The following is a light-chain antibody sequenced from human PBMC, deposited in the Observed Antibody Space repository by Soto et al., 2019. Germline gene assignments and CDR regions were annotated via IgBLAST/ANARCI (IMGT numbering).Light chain of an antibody. J-gene: IGLJ1*01. CDR3: NSYTSSNSDV. V-gene: IGLV2-14*01. CDR2: EVS. Sequence: QSALTQPASVSGSPGQSITISCTGTSSDVGDNNYVSWYQQHPGKAPKLMIYEVSNRPSGVSHRFSGSKSGNTASLTISGLQAEDEADYYCNSYTSSNSDVFGTGTKGTVL. CDR1: SSDVGDNNY.